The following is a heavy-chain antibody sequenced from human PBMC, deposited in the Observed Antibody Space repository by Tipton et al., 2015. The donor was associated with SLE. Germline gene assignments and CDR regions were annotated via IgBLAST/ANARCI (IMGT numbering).Heavy chain of an antibody. CDR1: GGSFSSHY. J-gene: IGHJ5*02. CDR3: ARGLGDQWTNWFDP. V-gene: IGHV4-59*11. D-gene: IGHD2-8*01. CDR2: IYYSGST. Sequence: LRLSCTVSGGSFSSHYWSWIRQPPGKGLEWIGYIYYSGSTNYNPTLKSRVTISVDTSKNQFSLKLSSVTAADTAVYYCARGLGDQWTNWFDPWGQGALVTVSS.